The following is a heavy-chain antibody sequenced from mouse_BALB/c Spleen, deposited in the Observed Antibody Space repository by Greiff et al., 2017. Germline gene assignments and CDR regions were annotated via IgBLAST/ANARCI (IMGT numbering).Heavy chain of an antibody. J-gene: IGHJ3*01. CDR3: GEGDGYPWFAY. D-gene: IGHD2-3*01. Sequence: VQLQQSGAELVKPGASVKLSCTASGFNIKDTYMHWVKQRPEQGLEWIGRIDPANGNTKYDPKFQGKATITADTSSNTAYLQLSSLTSEDTAVYYCGEGDGYPWFAYWGQGTLVTVSA. CDR2: IDPANGNT. V-gene: IGHV14-3*02. CDR1: GFNIKDTY.